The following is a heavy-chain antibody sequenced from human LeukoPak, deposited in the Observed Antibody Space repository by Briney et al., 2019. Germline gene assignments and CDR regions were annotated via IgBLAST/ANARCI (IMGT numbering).Heavy chain of an antibody. CDR1: GFTVSSNY. CDR3: ARTPPKGDIDT. D-gene: IGHD2-21*02. J-gene: IGHJ5*02. CDR2: IYSDGRT. V-gene: IGHV3-53*01. Sequence: GGSLRLSCAASGFTVSSNYMSWVRQAPGKGLEWVSVIYSDGRTYYADSVKGRFTISRDNSKNTLYLETNSLRAEDTAVYYCARTPPKGDIDTWGQGTMVTVSS.